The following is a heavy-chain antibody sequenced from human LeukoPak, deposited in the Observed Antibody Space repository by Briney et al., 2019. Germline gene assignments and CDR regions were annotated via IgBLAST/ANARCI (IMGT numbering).Heavy chain of an antibody. CDR3: ATYDILTGFPSY. V-gene: IGHV1-2*02. Sequence: ASVKVSCKASGYTFTSYDINWVRQAPGQGLEWMGWINPNSGGTNYAQKFQGRVTMTRDTSISTAYMELSRLRSDDTAVYYCATYDILTGFPSYWGRGTLVTVSS. CDR2: INPNSGGT. J-gene: IGHJ4*02. CDR1: GYTFTSYD. D-gene: IGHD3-9*01.